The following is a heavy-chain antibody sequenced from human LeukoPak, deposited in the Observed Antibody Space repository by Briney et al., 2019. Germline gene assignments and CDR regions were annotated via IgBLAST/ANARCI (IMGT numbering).Heavy chain of an antibody. D-gene: IGHD1-26*01. Sequence: GGSLRLSCAASGFTFSSYGMHWVRQAPGKGLEWVAFIRYDGSNKYYADSVKGRFTISRDNSKNTLYLQMNSLGAEDTAVYYCAKDRGGHSWEAFDIWGQGTMVTVSS. CDR3: AKDRGGHSWEAFDI. V-gene: IGHV3-30*02. CDR2: IRYDGSNK. CDR1: GFTFSSYG. J-gene: IGHJ3*02.